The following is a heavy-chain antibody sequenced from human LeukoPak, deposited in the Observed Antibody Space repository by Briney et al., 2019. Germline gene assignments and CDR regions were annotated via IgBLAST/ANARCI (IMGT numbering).Heavy chain of an antibody. Sequence: ASVKVSCKASGGTFTSYAMNWVRQAPGQGLEWMGWINTNTGNPTYAQGFTGRFVFSLDTSVSTAYLQISSLKAEDTAVYYCARGGGSRLFGAFDIWGQGTMVTVSS. D-gene: IGHD2-21*01. V-gene: IGHV7-4-1*02. CDR3: ARGGGSRLFGAFDI. CDR1: GGTFTSYA. J-gene: IGHJ3*02. CDR2: INTNTGNP.